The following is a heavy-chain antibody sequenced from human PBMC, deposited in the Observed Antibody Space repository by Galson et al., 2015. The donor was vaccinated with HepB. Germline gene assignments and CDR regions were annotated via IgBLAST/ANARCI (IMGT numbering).Heavy chain of an antibody. J-gene: IGHJ5*02. CDR3: ARDRDQWQPNWFDP. Sequence: SVKVSCKASGYTFTSHAISWVRQAPGQGLEWMGWNSGYNGNTNYAQKFQGRVSMTTDESTSTAYMELWSLRSDDTAVYYCARDRDQWQPNWFDPWGQGTLVTVSS. CDR2: NSGYNGNT. V-gene: IGHV1-18*04. CDR1: GYTFTSHA. D-gene: IGHD6-19*01.